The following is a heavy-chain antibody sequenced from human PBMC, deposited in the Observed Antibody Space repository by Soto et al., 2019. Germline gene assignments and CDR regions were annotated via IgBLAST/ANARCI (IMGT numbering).Heavy chain of an antibody. CDR2: IYPGDSDT. V-gene: IGHV5-51*01. J-gene: IGHJ4*02. D-gene: IGHD2-2*01. CDR3: AKHEGYCSTTTCSNFDY. Sequence: GESLKISCKGSGFTFSSYWIAWVRQMPGKGLEWMGIIYPGDSDTSYSPSFQGQVTISADKSINTAYLHWSSLKASDTAIYYCAKHEGYCSTTTCSNFDYWGQGTLVTVSS. CDR1: GFTFSSYW.